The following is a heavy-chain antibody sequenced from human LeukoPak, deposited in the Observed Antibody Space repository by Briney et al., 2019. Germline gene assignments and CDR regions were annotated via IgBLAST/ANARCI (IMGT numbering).Heavy chain of an antibody. D-gene: IGHD6-19*01. CDR2: ISYDGSNK. Sequence: PGGSLRLSCAASGFTFSSYAMHWVRQAPGKGLEWVAVISYDGSNKYYADSVKGRFTISRDNSKNTLYLQMNSLRAEDTAVYYCARAGIAVAGPEYFQHWGQGTLVTVSS. CDR1: GFTFSSYA. V-gene: IGHV3-30-3*01. J-gene: IGHJ1*01. CDR3: ARAGIAVAGPEYFQH.